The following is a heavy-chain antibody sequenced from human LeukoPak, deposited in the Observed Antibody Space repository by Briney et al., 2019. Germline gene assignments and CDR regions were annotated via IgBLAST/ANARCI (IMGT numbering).Heavy chain of an antibody. D-gene: IGHD6-13*01. V-gene: IGHV1-18*01. CDR2: ISPYKGNT. CDR1: GYTFTTYG. J-gene: IGHJ4*02. Sequence: ASVKVSCKASGYTFTTYGISWVRQAPGQGLEWMGWISPYKGNTNYAQKFQGRVTMTTDTSTSTAYMELRSLRSDDTAVYYCAKYSSSWDGEWGLDYWGQGTLVTVSS. CDR3: AKYSSSWDGEWGLDY.